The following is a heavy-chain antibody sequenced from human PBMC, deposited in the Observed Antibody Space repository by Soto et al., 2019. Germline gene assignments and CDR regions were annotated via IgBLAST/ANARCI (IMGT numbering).Heavy chain of an antibody. CDR2: IYYSGST. CDR1: GGSISSSSYY. CDR3: AREGGYDSPHGC. J-gene: IGHJ4*02. V-gene: IGHV4-39*07. Sequence: SETLSLTCTVSGGSISSSSYYWGWIRQPPGKGLEWIGSIYYSGSTYYNPPLRSRVTISIDASKNQFSLKLNSVTAADTAVYYCAREGGYDSPHGCWGQGTLVTVSS. D-gene: IGHD5-12*01.